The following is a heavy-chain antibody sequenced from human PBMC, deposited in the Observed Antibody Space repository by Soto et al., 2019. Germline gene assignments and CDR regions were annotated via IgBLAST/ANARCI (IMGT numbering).Heavy chain of an antibody. J-gene: IGHJ4*02. D-gene: IGHD6-6*01. V-gene: IGHV4-39*01. CDR1: GGSISSSSYY. Sequence: QLQLQESGPGLVKPSETLSLTCTVSGGSISSSSYYWGWIRQPPGKGLEWIGSIYYSGSTYYNPSLKSRVTLSVDTSKNQFSLKLSSVTAADTAVYYCSSEYSSSRSDYWGQGTLVTVSS. CDR2: IYYSGST. CDR3: SSEYSSSRSDY.